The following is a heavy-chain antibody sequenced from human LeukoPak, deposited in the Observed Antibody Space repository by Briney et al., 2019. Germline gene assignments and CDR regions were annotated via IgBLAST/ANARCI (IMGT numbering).Heavy chain of an antibody. CDR3: ARLAVAGYYFDY. CDR1: GGSISSGGYY. J-gene: IGHJ4*02. D-gene: IGHD6-19*01. V-gene: IGHV4-39*01. Sequence: SETLSLTCTVSGGSISSGGYYWSWIRQPPGKGLEWIGSIYYSGSTYYNPSLKSRVTISVDTSKNQFSLNLSSVTAADTAVYYCARLAVAGYYFDYWGQGTLVTVSS. CDR2: IYYSGST.